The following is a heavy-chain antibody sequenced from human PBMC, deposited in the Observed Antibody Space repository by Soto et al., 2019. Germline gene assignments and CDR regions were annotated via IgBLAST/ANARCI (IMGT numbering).Heavy chain of an antibody. CDR3: AMNPCGGGRCGTDFAV. J-gene: IGHJ3*01. Sequence: QVQLQESGPRLVKPSETLFLTCSVSGVSITTDKWWSWVRQSPGKGLEWIGEIWQGGNTNYNPSLKSRVTVSLDTSGNQFALRVTSVTAADTAVYYCAMNPCGGGRCGTDFAVWGQGTTVMVSP. CDR1: GVSITTDKW. D-gene: IGHD2-21*01. CDR2: IWQGGNT. V-gene: IGHV4-4*02.